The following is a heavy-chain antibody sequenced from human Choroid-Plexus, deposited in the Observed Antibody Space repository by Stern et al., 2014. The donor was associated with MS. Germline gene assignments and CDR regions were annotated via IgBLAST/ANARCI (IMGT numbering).Heavy chain of an antibody. CDR3: AKDRQYLTYFFDH. V-gene: IGHV3-30*18. CDR1: GFTFGSCA. CDR2: VSYDGSNK. Sequence: VQLVQSGGGVVQPGRPLRLSCVASGFTFGSCAMHWVRQAPAKGLAWVAGVSYDGSNKYYADSVKGRFTSSRDNSQNTLYMQMSSLRPEDTAVYYCAKDRQYLTYFFDHWGQGSRVTVSS. J-gene: IGHJ5*02. D-gene: IGHD2/OR15-2a*01.